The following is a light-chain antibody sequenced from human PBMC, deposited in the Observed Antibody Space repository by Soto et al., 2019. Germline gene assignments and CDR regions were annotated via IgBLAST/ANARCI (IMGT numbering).Light chain of an antibody. V-gene: IGKV3-20*01. CDR3: QHFGSSPPVT. J-gene: IGKJ5*01. Sequence: IVLTQSPGTLSLSPGERATLSSRASQTVSGAYLAWYRQKPGQAPRLLIYDVSRRATGIPDRFSGSGSGTDFTLTVSGLEPEDFAVYFCQHFGSSPPVTFGQGTRLEIK. CDR1: QTVSGAY. CDR2: DVS.